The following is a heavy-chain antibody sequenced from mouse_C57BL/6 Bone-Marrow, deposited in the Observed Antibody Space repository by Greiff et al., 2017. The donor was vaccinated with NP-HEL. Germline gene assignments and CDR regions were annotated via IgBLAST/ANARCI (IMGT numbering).Heavy chain of an antibody. CDR2: INPSSGYT. CDR3: AVYDYDEGGY. D-gene: IGHD2-4*01. V-gene: IGHV1-4*01. J-gene: IGHJ2*01. CDR1: GYTFTSYT. Sequence: QVQLQQSGAELARPGASVKMSCKASGYTFTSYTMHWVKQRPGQGLEWIGYINPSSGYTKYNQKFKDKATLTADKSSSTAYMQLSSLTSEDAAVYYCAVYDYDEGGYWGQGTTLTVSS.